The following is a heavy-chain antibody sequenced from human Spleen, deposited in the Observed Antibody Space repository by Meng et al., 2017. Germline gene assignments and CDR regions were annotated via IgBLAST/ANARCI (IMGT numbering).Heavy chain of an antibody. J-gene: IGHJ3*02. Sequence: SETLSLTCSVSGGSISSYYWNWIRQPPGKGLEWIGYIYYSGSTNYNPSLKSRVTISVDTSKNQFSLRLSSVTAADTAVYYCARDLGSSAPGSAFDIWGQGTMVTVSS. CDR1: GGSISSYY. CDR3: ARDLGSSAPGSAFDI. CDR2: IYYSGST. V-gene: IGHV4-59*01. D-gene: IGHD3-10*01.